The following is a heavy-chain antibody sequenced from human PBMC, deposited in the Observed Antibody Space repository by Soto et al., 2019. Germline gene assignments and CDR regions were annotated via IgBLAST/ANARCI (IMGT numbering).Heavy chain of an antibody. CDR2: INAGNGNT. V-gene: IGHV1-3*01. CDR1: GYTFTSYA. J-gene: IGHJ5*02. Sequence: ASVKVSGKASGYTFTSYAMHWVRQAPGQRLEWMGWINAGNGNTKYSQKFQGRVTITRDTSASTAYMELSSLRSEDTAVYYCARDRRVVVTAIPPGWLDPWGQGTLVTVSS. D-gene: IGHD2-21*02. CDR3: ARDRRVVVTAIPPGWLDP.